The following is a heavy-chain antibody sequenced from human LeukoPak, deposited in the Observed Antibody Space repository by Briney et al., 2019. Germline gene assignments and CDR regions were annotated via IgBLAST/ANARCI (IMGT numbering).Heavy chain of an antibody. CDR3: AREARYYDILTGYHNYSGVDV. V-gene: IGHV3-66*01. J-gene: IGHJ6*02. D-gene: IGHD3-9*01. CDR1: GLTLTSSY. Sequence: GGSLRLSCAGSGLTLTSSYMTWVRQAPGKGLESVSAIYGTGTTYYADSVEGRFTISRDSSSNRLHLQMNTLRAEDSAVYYCAREARYYDILTGYHNYSGVDVWGQGTTVTVSS. CDR2: IYGTGTT.